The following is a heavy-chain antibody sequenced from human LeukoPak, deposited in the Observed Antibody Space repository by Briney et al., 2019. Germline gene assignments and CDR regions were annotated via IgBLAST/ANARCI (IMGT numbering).Heavy chain of an antibody. CDR3: ARDHPMAVAGLIDY. D-gene: IGHD6-19*01. CDR1: GFTFSRYW. V-gene: IGHV3-7*01. CDR2: IKEDGGEE. J-gene: IGHJ4*02. Sequence: GGSLRLSCAASGFTFSRYWMTWVRQAPGKGLEWVANIKEDGGEEYYVDSVKGRFTTSRDNAKNSLYLQMNSLRVEDTAVYYCARDHPMAVAGLIDYWGQGTLVTVST.